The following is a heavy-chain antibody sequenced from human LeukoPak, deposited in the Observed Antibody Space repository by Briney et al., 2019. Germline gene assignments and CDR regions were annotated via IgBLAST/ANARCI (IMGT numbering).Heavy chain of an antibody. V-gene: IGHV7-4-1*02. CDR1: GYTFTSYA. Sequence: GASVKVSCKASGYTFTSYAMNWVRQAPGQGLEWMGWINTNTGNPTYAQGFTGRFVFSLDTSVSTAYLQISCLKAEDTAVYYCARDRGIVGATTFTHYGMDVWGQGTTVTVSS. D-gene: IGHD1-26*01. CDR3: ARDRGIVGATTFTHYGMDV. CDR2: INTNTGNP. J-gene: IGHJ6*02.